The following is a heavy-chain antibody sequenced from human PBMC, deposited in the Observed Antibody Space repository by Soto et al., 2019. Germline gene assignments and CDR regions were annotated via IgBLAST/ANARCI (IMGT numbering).Heavy chain of an antibody. J-gene: IGHJ4*02. V-gene: IGHV3-30*14. CDR3: ASVTSGSYYYHY. CDR2: ISNDGTRK. Sequence: GGSLRLSCAASGFTFSDHAMHWVRQASGKGLDWVAIISNDGTRKYYADSVKGRFTISRDNSKNTLYLQMNSLRAEDTAVYYCASVTSGSYYYHYWGQGTLVTVSS. CDR1: GFTFSDHA. D-gene: IGHD1-26*01.